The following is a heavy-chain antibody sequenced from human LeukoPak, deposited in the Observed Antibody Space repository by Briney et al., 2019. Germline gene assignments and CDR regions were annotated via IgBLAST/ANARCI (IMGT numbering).Heavy chain of an antibody. D-gene: IGHD6-13*01. V-gene: IGHV3-23*01. Sequence: EPGGSLRLSCAASGFTFSSYAMSWVRQAPGKGLEWVSAISGSGGSTYYADSVKGRFTISRDNSKNTLYLQMNSLRTEDTAVYYCAPDLRGSAWSLDYWGQGTLVTVSS. CDR2: ISGSGGST. J-gene: IGHJ4*02. CDR1: GFTFSSYA. CDR3: APDLRGSAWSLDY.